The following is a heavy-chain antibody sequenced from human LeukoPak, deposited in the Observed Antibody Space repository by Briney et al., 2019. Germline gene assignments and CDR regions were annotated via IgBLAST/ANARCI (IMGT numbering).Heavy chain of an antibody. CDR1: GFTFSSYA. CDR3: ATRYSSSWRTPGGFDY. J-gene: IGHJ4*02. Sequence: GGSLRLSCAASGFTFSSYAMSWVRQAPGKGLEWVSAISGSGGSTYYADSVKGRFTISRDNSENTLYLQMNSLRAEDTAVYYCATRYSSSWRTPGGFDYWGQGTLVTVSS. V-gene: IGHV3-23*01. CDR2: ISGSGGST. D-gene: IGHD6-13*01.